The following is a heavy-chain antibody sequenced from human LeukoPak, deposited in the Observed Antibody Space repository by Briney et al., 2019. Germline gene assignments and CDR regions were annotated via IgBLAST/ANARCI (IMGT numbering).Heavy chain of an antibody. CDR2: INHGGGA. J-gene: IGHJ4*02. Sequence: SETLSLTCAVYGGSFSGYYWSWIRQPPGKGLEWIGEINHGGGANYNPSLKSRVTVSGDTSNNQFSLKLSSVTAADTAVYYCARGAYYDSGGYYFNYWGQGTLVTVSS. CDR3: ARGAYYDSGGYYFNY. V-gene: IGHV4-34*01. D-gene: IGHD3-22*01. CDR1: GGSFSGYY.